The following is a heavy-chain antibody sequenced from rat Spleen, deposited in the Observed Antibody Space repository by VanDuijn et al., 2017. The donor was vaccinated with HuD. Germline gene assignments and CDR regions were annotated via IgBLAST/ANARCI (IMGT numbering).Heavy chain of an antibody. J-gene: IGHJ2*01. CDR3: ARGPYSEFD. CDR1: GFSLTSNS. CDR2: IQSGGNT. Sequence: QVQLKESGPGLVQPSQTLSLTCTVSGFSLTSNSVSWVRQPPGKGLEWMGRIQSGGNTDYNSALKSRLSISRDTSKSQVFLKMNNLQTEDTAMYFCARGPYSEFDWGQGVMVTVSS. D-gene: IGHD1-1*01. V-gene: IGHV2-1*01.